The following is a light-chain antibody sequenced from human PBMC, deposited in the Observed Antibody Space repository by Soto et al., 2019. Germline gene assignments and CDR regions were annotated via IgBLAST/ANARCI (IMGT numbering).Light chain of an antibody. CDR3: QQYSSSRT. CDR1: QSVSNNY. J-gene: IGKJ1*01. Sequence: EIVLTQSPGTLSLSPGERSTLSCRASQSVSNNYLAWYQQKPGQAPRLLIYGGSSRATGIPVRFSGSGSETDFTLTITRLEPEDFGVYYCQQYSSSRTFGQGTKVDIK. V-gene: IGKV3-20*01. CDR2: GGS.